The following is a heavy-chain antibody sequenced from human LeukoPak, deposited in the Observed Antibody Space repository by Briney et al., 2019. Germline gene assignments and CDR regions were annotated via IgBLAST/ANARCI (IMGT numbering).Heavy chain of an antibody. J-gene: IGHJ6*03. Sequence: SVKVSCKASGGTFSSYAISWVRQAPGQGLEWMGGIIPIFGTANYAQKFQGRVTITTDESTSTAYMELSSPRSEDTAVYYCAGTFADIVVVSPYYYYMDVWGKGTTVTVSS. V-gene: IGHV1-69*05. D-gene: IGHD2-15*01. CDR1: GGTFSSYA. CDR3: AGTFADIVVVSPYYYYMDV. CDR2: IIPIFGTA.